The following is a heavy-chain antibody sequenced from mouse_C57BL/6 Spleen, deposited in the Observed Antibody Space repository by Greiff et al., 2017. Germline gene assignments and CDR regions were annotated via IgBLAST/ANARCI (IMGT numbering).Heavy chain of an antibody. CDR3: ARESGRGSSYFWYFGV. Sequence: QVQLQQSGAELVKPGASVKISCKASGYAFSSYWMNWVKQRPGKGLEWIGQIYPGDGDTNYNGKFKGKATLTADKSSSTAYMQLSSLTSEDSAVYFCARESGRGSSYFWYFGVWGTGTTVTVSS. CDR2: IYPGDGDT. V-gene: IGHV1-80*01. J-gene: IGHJ1*03. D-gene: IGHD1-1*01. CDR1: GYAFSSYW.